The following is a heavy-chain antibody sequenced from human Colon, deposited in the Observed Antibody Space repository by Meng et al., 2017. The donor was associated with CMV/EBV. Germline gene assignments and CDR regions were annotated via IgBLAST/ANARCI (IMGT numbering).Heavy chain of an antibody. CDR2: IYYSGST. D-gene: IGHD4-11*01. CDR3: ARAMTTVTRNYYYYGMDV. V-gene: IGHV4-59*01. CDR1: GGSISSYY. J-gene: IGHJ6*02. Sequence: GSLRLSCTVSGGSISSYYWSWIRQPPGKGLEWIGYIYYSGSTNYTPSLKSRVTISVDTSTNQFSLKLSSVTAADTAVYYCARAMTTVTRNYYYYGMDVWGQGTTVTVSS.